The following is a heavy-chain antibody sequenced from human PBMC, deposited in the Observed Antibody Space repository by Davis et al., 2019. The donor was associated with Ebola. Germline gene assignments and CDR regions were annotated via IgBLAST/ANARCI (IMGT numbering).Heavy chain of an antibody. J-gene: IGHJ1*01. Sequence: SETLSLTCTVSGGSVSSGGHYWSWIRQPPGKGLEWIAYIYYSGSTHYNPSLKSRATISVDTSRNQFSLRLTSVTAADTALYYCAVYTVVVTDIRAEYFQHWGQGTLATVSS. CDR1: GGSVSSGGHY. D-gene: IGHD2-21*02. CDR3: AVYTVVVTDIRAEYFQH. CDR2: IYYSGST. V-gene: IGHV4-61*08.